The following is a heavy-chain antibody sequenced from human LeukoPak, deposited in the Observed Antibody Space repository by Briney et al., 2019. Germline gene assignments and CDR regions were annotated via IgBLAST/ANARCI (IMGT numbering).Heavy chain of an antibody. CDR1: GFTFSSYS. D-gene: IGHD6-13*01. V-gene: IGHV3-21*01. J-gene: IGHJ4*02. Sequence: GGSLRLSCAASGFTFSSYSMNGVRQAPGKGLEWVSSISSSSSYIYYADSVKGRFTISRDNAKNSLYLQMNSLRAEDTAVYYCARDRSQQPVDYWGQGTLVTVSS. CDR2: ISSSSSYI. CDR3: ARDRSQQPVDY.